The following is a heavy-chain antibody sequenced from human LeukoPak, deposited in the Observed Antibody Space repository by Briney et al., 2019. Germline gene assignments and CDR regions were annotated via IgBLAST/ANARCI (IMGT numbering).Heavy chain of an antibody. CDR1: GYSFSDFY. CDR3: ARPLGSLKEYWWFDP. J-gene: IGHJ5*02. CDR2: INPNSGGT. D-gene: IGHD2/OR15-2a*01. Sequence: GASVKVSCTASGYSFSDFYIHWLRQAPGQGLEWLGWINPNSGGTNFAQYFQGRVTMTRDTSTSTVYMELSRLRSDDTAVYYCARPLGSLKEYWWFDPWGQGTLVTVSS. V-gene: IGHV1-2*02.